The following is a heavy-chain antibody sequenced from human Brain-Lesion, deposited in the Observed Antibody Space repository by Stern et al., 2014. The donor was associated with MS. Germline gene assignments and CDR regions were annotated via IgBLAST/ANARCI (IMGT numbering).Heavy chain of an antibody. CDR3: ATYYYDSTGYNDF. CDR1: GYTFTGYY. CDR2: INPKSGGT. V-gene: IGHV1-2*04. D-gene: IGHD3-22*01. J-gene: IGHJ4*02. Sequence: QVQLVQSGAEVKKPGASVKVSCKASGYTFTGYYMHWVRQAPGQGLEWMGWINPKSGGTNYAQKFQGWGTMTRDTSINTAYMELSRLRSDDTAVYYCATYYYDSTGYNDFWGQGTLVTVSS.